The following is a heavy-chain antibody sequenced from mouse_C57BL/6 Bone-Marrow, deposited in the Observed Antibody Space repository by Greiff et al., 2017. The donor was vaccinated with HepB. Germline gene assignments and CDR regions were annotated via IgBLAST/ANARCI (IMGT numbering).Heavy chain of an antibody. CDR3: AREGNYYWYFDV. CDR2: INPNNGGT. CDR1: GYTFTDYY. Sequence: EVQLQQPGPELVKPGASVKISCKASGYTFTDYYMKWVKQRHGKSLEWIGDINPNNGGTSYNQKFKGKATLTVDKSSSTAYMELRSLTSEDSAVYYCAREGNYYWYFDVWGTGTTITVTS. J-gene: IGHJ1*03. V-gene: IGHV1-26*01.